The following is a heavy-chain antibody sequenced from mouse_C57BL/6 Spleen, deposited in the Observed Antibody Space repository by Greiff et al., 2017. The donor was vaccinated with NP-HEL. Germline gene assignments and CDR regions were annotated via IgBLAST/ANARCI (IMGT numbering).Heavy chain of an antibody. D-gene: IGHD1-1*01. Sequence: EVHLVESGAELVKPGASVKLSCTASGFNIKDYYMHWVKQRTEQGLEWIGRIDPEDGETKYAPKFQGKATITADTSSNTAYLQLSSLTSEDTAVYYCARSVITTVVRYFDYWGQGTTLTVSS. J-gene: IGHJ2*01. V-gene: IGHV14-2*01. CDR1: GFNIKDYY. CDR3: ARSVITTVVRYFDY. CDR2: IDPEDGET.